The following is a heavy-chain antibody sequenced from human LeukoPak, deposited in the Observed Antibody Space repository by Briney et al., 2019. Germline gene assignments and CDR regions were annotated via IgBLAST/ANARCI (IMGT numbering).Heavy chain of an antibody. CDR3: GRDRYFQY. Sequence: PGGSLRLSCVASGFSFGSFWMSWVRQAPGKGLEWVANIKEDGSEEHYLESVKGRLTISRDNAKNIVFLQMNSLREEDSAVYYCGRDRYFQYWGQGTGVIVSS. V-gene: IGHV3-7*01. J-gene: IGHJ1*01. CDR1: GFSFGSFW. CDR2: IKEDGSEE. D-gene: IGHD3-9*01.